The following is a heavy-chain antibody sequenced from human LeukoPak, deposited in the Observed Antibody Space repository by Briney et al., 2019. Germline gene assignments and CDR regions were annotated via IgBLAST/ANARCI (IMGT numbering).Heavy chain of an antibody. J-gene: IGHJ3*02. CDR1: GFTFSSYG. CDR3: ARDGWWLRFTLDAFDI. V-gene: IGHV3-33*01. Sequence: GGSLRLSCAASGFTFSSYGMHWVRQAPGKGLEWVAVIWYDGSNKYYADSVKGRFTVSRDNSKNTLYLQMNSLRAEDTAVYYCARDGWWLRFTLDAFDIWGQGTMVTVSS. CDR2: IWYDGSNK. D-gene: IGHD5-12*01.